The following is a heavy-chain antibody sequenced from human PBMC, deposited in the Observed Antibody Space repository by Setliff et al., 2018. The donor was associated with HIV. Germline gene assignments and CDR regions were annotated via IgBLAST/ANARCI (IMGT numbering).Heavy chain of an antibody. CDR3: ARDSCSSTSCPNWFDP. D-gene: IGHD2-2*01. J-gene: IGHJ5*02. CDR2: ISGFNGNT. CDR1: GYSFARYG. Sequence: ASVKVSCKASGYSFARYGLSWVRQAPGQGLEWMGWISGFNGNTKYAQRFQGRVTMTTDTSTSTAYMELRSLRSDDTAVYFCARDSCSSTSCPNWFDPWGQGTLVTVSS. V-gene: IGHV1-18*01.